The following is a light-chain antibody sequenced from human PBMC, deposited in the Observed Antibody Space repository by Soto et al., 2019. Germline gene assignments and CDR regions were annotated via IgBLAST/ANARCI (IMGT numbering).Light chain of an antibody. CDR3: QQRSDWPRALT. V-gene: IGKV3-11*01. CDR2: DAS. CDR1: QSVSSS. Sequence: DIVLTQSPATLSLSPGERATLSCRASQSVSSSLAWYQQKPGQAPRLLIYDASNSATGIPARFSGSGSGTDFTLTISSLEPEDFAVYYCQQRSDWPRALTFGGGTKVE. J-gene: IGKJ4*01.